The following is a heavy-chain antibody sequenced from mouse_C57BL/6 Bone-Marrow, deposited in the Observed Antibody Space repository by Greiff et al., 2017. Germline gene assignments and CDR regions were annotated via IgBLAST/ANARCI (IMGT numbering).Heavy chain of an antibody. CDR2: IRLKSDNYAT. J-gene: IGHJ3*01. V-gene: IGHV6-3*01. Sequence: EVMLVESGGGLAQPGGSMKLSCVASGFTFSNYWMNWVRQSPEKGLEWVAQIRLKSDNYATHYAESVKGRFTISRDDSKSSVYLQMNNLRAEDTGIYYCGSSGLAWFAYWGQGTLVTVSA. CDR3: GSSGLAWFAY. CDR1: GFTFSNYW. D-gene: IGHD3-2*02.